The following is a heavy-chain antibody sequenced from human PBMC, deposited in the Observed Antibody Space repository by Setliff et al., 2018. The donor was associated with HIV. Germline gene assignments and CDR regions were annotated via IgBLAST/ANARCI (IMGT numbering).Heavy chain of an antibody. V-gene: IGHV4-39*01. D-gene: IGHD2-15*01. Sequence: SETLSLTCTVSGDSISGSNYYWGWIRQAPGKGLEWIGSIYYSGSTYDNPSLKTRVSIPVDTSKNQFFLKLSSVTAADTALYYCARVDRCSGGSCYFIDYWGQGTLVTVSS. CDR1: GDSISGSNYY. CDR3: ARVDRCSGGSCYFIDY. CDR2: IYYSGST. J-gene: IGHJ4*02.